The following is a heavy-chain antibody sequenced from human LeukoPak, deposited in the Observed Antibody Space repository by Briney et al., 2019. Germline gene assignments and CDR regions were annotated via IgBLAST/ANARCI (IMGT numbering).Heavy chain of an antibody. J-gene: IGHJ4*02. V-gene: IGHV1-18*01. CDR3: ARDGGAVAGDDY. D-gene: IGHD6-19*01. Sequence: ASVKVSCKASGYTFTSYGISWVRQAPGQGLEWMGWISAYNGNTNYAQRLQGRVTMTTDTSTSIAYIELRSLRSDDTAVYYCARDGGAVAGDDYWGQGTLVTVSS. CDR2: ISAYNGNT. CDR1: GYTFTSYG.